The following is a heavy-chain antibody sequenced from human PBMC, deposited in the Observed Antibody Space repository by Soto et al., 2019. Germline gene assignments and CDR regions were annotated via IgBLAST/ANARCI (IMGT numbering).Heavy chain of an antibody. CDR2: ISAYDGKT. J-gene: IGHJ5*02. CDR3: ARDPHEFWTSYWFDP. Sequence: SVKVSCKTSGYTFNTYGINWVRQAPGQGLELMGWISAYDGKTTYAEKFQGRVTLTTDTSTSTAYMELRSLGSDDTAIYYCARDPHEFWTSYWFDPWGQGSPVTVSS. D-gene: IGHD3-3*01. V-gene: IGHV1-18*01. CDR1: GYTFNTYG.